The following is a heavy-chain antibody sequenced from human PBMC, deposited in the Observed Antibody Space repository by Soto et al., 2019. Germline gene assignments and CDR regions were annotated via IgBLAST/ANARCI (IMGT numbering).Heavy chain of an antibody. D-gene: IGHD3-3*01. CDR2: INAGNGNT. CDR3: GREWSRDTRRARFWIGYFQPHYVND. J-gene: IGHJ4*02. Sequence: ASVRVSCEASGYTFTSYAMHWVRQAPGQRLEWMGWINAGNGNTKYSQKFQGRVTITRDTSASTAYMELSRLSSEDTAGYYCGREWSRDTRRARFWIGYFQPHYVNDCAQATLVT. CDR1: GYTFTSYA. V-gene: IGHV1-3*01.